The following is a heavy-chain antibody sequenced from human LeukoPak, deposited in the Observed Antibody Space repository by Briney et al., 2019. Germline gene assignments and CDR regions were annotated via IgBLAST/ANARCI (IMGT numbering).Heavy chain of an antibody. Sequence: GGSLRLSCAASGLTFRNTAMSWVRQAPGKGLEWVSGISGSGGSTYYADFVRGRFSISRDNSKNTLSLQMNSLTAEDTAIYYCAIGGGTSTPGHWGQGTLVTVSS. J-gene: IGHJ4*02. V-gene: IGHV3-23*01. CDR2: ISGSGGST. CDR3: AIGGGTSTPGH. D-gene: IGHD6-13*01. CDR1: GLTFRNTA.